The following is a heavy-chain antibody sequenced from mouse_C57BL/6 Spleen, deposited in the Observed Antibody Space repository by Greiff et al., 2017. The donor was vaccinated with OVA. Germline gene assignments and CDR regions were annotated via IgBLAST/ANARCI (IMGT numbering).Heavy chain of an antibody. D-gene: IGHD2-2*01. Sequence: VKLMESGPGLVQPSQSLSITCTVSGFSLTSYGVHWVRQSPGKGLEWLGVIWSGGSTDYNAAFISRLSISKDNSKSQVFFKMNSLQADDTAIYYCAKAALYGYDVDYWGQGTTLTVSS. CDR2: IWSGGST. CDR3: AKAALYGYDVDY. V-gene: IGHV2-2*01. CDR1: GFSLTSYG. J-gene: IGHJ2*01.